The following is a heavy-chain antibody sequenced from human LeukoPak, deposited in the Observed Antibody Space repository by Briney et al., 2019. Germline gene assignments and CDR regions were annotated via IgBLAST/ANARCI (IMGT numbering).Heavy chain of an antibody. CDR1: GGSISSSSYY. Sequence: SETLSLTCTVSGGSISSSSYYWGWIRQPPGKGLEWIGSIYYSGSTYYNPSLKSRVTISVDTSKNQFSLKLSSVTAADTAVYYCARVITGTTVWYFDLWGRGTLVTVSS. V-gene: IGHV4-39*07. CDR3: ARVITGTTVWYFDL. CDR2: IYYSGST. J-gene: IGHJ2*01. D-gene: IGHD1-7*01.